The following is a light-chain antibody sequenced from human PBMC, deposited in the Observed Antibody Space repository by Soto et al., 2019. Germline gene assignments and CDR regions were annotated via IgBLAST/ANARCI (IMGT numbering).Light chain of an antibody. J-gene: IGLJ3*02. CDR1: GSDIGAYNY. CDR3: NSFTTSSTLL. V-gene: IGLV2-14*01. Sequence: QSALTQPASVSGFPGQSITISCTGTGSDIGAYNYVSWYQHHPGKAPKLLIHEVTNRPSGVSRRFSGSKSGNTASLTISQLRAEDEADYYCNSFTTSSTLLFGGRTKVTVL. CDR2: EVT.